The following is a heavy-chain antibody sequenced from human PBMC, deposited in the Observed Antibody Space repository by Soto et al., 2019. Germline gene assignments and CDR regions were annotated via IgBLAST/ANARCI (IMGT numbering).Heavy chain of an antibody. CDR3: ARDLDIVATSDYYYYGMDV. Sequence: PSETLSLTCTVSGGSISSGGYYWSWIRQHPGKGLEWIGYIYYSGSTYYNPSLKSRVTISVDTSKNQFSLKLSSVTAADTAVYYCARDLDIVATSDYYYYGMDVWGQGTTVTVSS. D-gene: IGHD5-12*01. J-gene: IGHJ6*02. CDR2: IYYSGST. V-gene: IGHV4-31*03. CDR1: GGSISSGGYY.